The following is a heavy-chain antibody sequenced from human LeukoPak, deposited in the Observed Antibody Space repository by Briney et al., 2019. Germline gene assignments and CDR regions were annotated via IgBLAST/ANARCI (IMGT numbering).Heavy chain of an antibody. Sequence: GGSLRLSCVAPGFTFSSYSMNWGCQAPGKGLEWGSCISSSSGYIYYADSVKGRFTISRDNDQHSVYLQMNSLRAEDTAVYYCRRAVAAADFSPGYWGQGTLVTVSS. V-gene: IGHV3-21*01. CDR3: RRAVAAADFSPGY. J-gene: IGHJ4*02. CDR2: ISSSSGYI. CDR1: GFTFSSYS. D-gene: IGHD6-13*01.